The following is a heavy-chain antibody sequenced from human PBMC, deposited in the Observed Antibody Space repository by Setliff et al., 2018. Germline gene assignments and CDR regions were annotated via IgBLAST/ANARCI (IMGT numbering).Heavy chain of an antibody. D-gene: IGHD6-6*01. CDR2: VIPTLLGPA. Sequence: GASVKVSCKTSGGTFSNYGFSWVRQAPGQGLEWMGGVIPTLLGPANYAQKFQGRVTITADQSTSTVFMELSSLTSEDTAVYYCARLPARRRYYYYMDVWGGGTTVTVS. V-gene: IGHV1-69*10. CDR3: ARLPARRRYYYYMDV. J-gene: IGHJ6*03. CDR1: GGTFSNYG.